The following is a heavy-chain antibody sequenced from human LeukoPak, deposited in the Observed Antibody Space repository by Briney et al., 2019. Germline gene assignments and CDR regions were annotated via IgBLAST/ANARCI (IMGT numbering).Heavy chain of an antibody. CDR3: ARGVWLWFGELLSNPTYNWFDP. V-gene: IGHV3-7*01. Sequence: GGSLRLSCAASGYTFSSYWMSWVRQAPGKGLEWVANIKQDGSEKYYVDSVKGRFTISRDNAKNSLYLQMNSLRAEDTVVYYCARGVWLWFGELLSNPTYNWFDPWGQGTLVTVSS. D-gene: IGHD3-10*01. CDR2: IKQDGSEK. J-gene: IGHJ5*02. CDR1: GYTFSSYW.